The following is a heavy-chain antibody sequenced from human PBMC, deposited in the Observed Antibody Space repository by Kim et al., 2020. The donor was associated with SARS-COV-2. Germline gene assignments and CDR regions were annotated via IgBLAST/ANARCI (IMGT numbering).Heavy chain of an antibody. V-gene: IGHV1-18*01. CDR2: ISAYNGNT. Sequence: ASVKVSCKASGYTFTSYGISWVRQAPGQGLEWMGWISAYNGNTNYAQKLQGRVTMTTDTSTSTAYMELRSLRSDDTAVYYCARESRYGSGSYYNYYYYGMDVWCQWTTVTVSS. CDR3: ARESRYGSGSYYNYYYYGMDV. D-gene: IGHD3-10*01. J-gene: IGHJ6*02. CDR1: GYTFTSYG.